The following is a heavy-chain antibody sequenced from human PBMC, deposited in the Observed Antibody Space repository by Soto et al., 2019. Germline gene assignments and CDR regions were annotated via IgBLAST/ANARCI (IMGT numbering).Heavy chain of an antibody. D-gene: IGHD4-17*01. CDR3: ARFSTVTRLWQDWFDP. CDR2: ISAYNGNT. CDR1: GYTFTSYG. V-gene: IGHV1-18*04. Sequence: GASVKVSCKASGYTFTSYGISWVRQAPGQGLEWMGWISAYNGNTNYAQKLQGRVTMTTDTSTSTAYMELRSLRSDDTAVYYCARFSTVTRLWQDWFDPWGQGTLVTVSS. J-gene: IGHJ5*02.